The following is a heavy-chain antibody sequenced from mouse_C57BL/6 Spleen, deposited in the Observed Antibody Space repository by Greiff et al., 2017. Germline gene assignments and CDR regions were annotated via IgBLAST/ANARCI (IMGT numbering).Heavy chain of an antibody. J-gene: IGHJ2*01. V-gene: IGHV1-62-2*01. D-gene: IGHD2-1*01. CDR3: ARHEDPYGKEEYYFDY. Sequence: VQLQQSGAELVKPGASVKLSCKASGYTFTEYTIHWVKQRSGQGLEWIGWFYPGSGSIKYNEKFKDKATLTADKSSSTVYMELSRLTSEDSAVYFGARHEDPYGKEEYYFDYWGQGTTLTVSS. CDR1: GYTFTEYT. CDR2: FYPGSGSI.